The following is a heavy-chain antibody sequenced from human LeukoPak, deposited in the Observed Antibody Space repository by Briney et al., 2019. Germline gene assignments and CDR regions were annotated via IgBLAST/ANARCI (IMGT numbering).Heavy chain of an antibody. D-gene: IGHD2-15*01. Sequence: GGSLRLSCAASGFTFSSYGMHWVRQAPGKGLEWVAVISYNGSNKYYADSVKGRFTISRDNSKNTLYLQMNSLRAEDTAVYYCVRGGPLDIVVVAAATQGIDYWGQGTLVTVSS. V-gene: IGHV3-30*03. J-gene: IGHJ4*02. CDR2: ISYNGSNK. CDR3: VRGGPLDIVVVAAATQGIDY. CDR1: GFTFSSYG.